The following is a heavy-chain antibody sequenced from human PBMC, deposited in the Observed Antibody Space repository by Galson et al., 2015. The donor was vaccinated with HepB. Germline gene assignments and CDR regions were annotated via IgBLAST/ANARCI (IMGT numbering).Heavy chain of an antibody. V-gene: IGHV3-23*01. CDR3: AKGRSGYQPDY. D-gene: IGHD3-22*01. Sequence: LRLSCAASGFTFSTYAMSWVRQAPGKGLEWVSAIGGSGGGTHYADSVKGRFTTSRDNSKNTLYLQLNSLRADDTAVYYCAKGRSGYQPDYWGQGTLVTVSS. CDR1: GFTFSTYA. CDR2: IGGSGGGT. J-gene: IGHJ4*02.